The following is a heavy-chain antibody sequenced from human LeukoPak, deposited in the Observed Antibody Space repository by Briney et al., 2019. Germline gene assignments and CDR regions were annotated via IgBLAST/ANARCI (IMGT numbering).Heavy chain of an antibody. CDR1: GFTFSGYW. Sequence: GESLRLSCAASGFTFSGYWMHWVRQAPGKGPVWVSRIKTDGSSTSYADSVKGRFTISRDNAKNTLYLQMNSLRAEDTAVYYCARDLTTEWELLNWGQGTLVTVSS. CDR3: ARDLTTEWELLN. J-gene: IGHJ4*02. V-gene: IGHV3-74*01. CDR2: IKTDGSST. D-gene: IGHD1-26*01.